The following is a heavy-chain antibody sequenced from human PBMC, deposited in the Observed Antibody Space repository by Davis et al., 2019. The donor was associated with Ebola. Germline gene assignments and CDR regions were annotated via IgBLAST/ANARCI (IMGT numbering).Heavy chain of an antibody. CDR1: GGSISSYY. CDR2: IYYSGST. J-gene: IGHJ6*04. D-gene: IGHD3-10*01. CDR3: ARGPSGFGEFYYYGMDV. V-gene: IGHV4-59*01. Sequence: SETLSLTCTVSGGSISSYYCSWIRQPPGKGLEWIGYIYYSGSTNSNTSLKSRVTISVDTSKNQFSLKLSSVTAADTAVYDCARGPSGFGEFYYYGMDVWGKGTTVTVSS.